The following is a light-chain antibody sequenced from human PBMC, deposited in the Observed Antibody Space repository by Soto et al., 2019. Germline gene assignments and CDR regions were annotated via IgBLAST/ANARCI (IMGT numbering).Light chain of an antibody. Sequence: QSVLTQPASVSGSPGQSITISCTGTNSDLGDYIYVSWYQQHPGKAPKLMIYDVSNRPSGVSNRFSGSQSGNTASLTISGLQAEDEADYYCNSYTTRSYWVFGGGTKVTVL. CDR2: DVS. CDR1: NSDLGDYIY. J-gene: IGLJ3*02. CDR3: NSYTTRSYWV. V-gene: IGLV2-14*01.